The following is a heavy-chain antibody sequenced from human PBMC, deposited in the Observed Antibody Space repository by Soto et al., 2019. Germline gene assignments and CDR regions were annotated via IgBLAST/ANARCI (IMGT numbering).Heavy chain of an antibody. CDR2: IDPSDSQT. CDR3: ARDRIAAAGPFDY. Sequence: PGESLKISCKGSGYSFAGYWTTWVRQKPGKGLEWMGRIDPSDSQTYYSPSFRGHVTISATKSITTVFLQWSSLRASDTAMYYCARDRIAAAGPFDYWGQGTLVTVSS. D-gene: IGHD6-25*01. J-gene: IGHJ4*02. V-gene: IGHV5-10-1*01. CDR1: GYSFAGYW.